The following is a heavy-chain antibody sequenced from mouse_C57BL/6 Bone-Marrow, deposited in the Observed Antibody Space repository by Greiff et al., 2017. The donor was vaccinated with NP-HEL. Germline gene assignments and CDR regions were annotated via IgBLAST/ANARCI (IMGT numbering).Heavy chain of an antibody. V-gene: IGHV6-3*01. J-gene: IGHJ2*01. Sequence: EVMLVESGGGLVQPGGSMKLSCVASGFTFSNYWMNWVRQSPEKGLEWVAQIRLKSDNYATHYAESVKGRFTISRDDSKSSVYLQMNNLRAEDTGIYYCTDGLDYGSSYDFDYWGQGTTLTVSS. D-gene: IGHD1-1*01. CDR2: IRLKSDNYAT. CDR3: TDGLDYGSSYDFDY. CDR1: GFTFSNYW.